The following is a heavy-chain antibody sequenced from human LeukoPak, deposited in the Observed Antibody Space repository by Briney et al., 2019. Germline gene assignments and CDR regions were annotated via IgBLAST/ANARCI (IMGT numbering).Heavy chain of an antibody. Sequence: PSETLSLTCTVSGGSISSYYWSWIRQPPGKGLEWIGYIYYSGSTNYNPSLRSRVTISVDTSKNQFSLKLSSVTAADTAVYYCARIWGYCSGGSCPRFDPWGQGTLVTVSS. D-gene: IGHD2-15*01. CDR2: IYYSGST. J-gene: IGHJ5*02. V-gene: IGHV4-59*01. CDR3: ARIWGYCSGGSCPRFDP. CDR1: GGSISSYY.